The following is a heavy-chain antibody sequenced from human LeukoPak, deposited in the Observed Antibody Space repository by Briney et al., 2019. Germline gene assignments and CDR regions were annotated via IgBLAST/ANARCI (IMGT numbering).Heavy chain of an antibody. V-gene: IGHV3-49*03. CDR2: IRSKAYGGTT. CDR1: GFTFGDYA. CDR3: TTGTIGELLQIYYYYGMDV. J-gene: IGHJ6*02. Sequence: PGRSLRLSCTASGFTFGDYAMSWFRQAPGKGLEWVGFIRSKAYGGTTGYAAPVKGRFTISRDDSKNTLYLQMNSLKTEDTAVYYCTTGTIGELLQIYYYYGMDVWGQGTTVTVSS. D-gene: IGHD3-10*01.